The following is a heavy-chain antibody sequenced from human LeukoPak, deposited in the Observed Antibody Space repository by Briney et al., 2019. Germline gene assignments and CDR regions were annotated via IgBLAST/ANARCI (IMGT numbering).Heavy chain of an antibody. Sequence: PGESLKISCKGSGYIFSNDWVAWVRHIPGKGLEWMGIIFPSDSDTRYSPSFQGQVTFSADKSISTAYLQWSSLKASDTAIYYCATTGYSRNWQYYWGQGTLVTVSS. J-gene: IGHJ4*02. CDR2: IFPSDSDT. D-gene: IGHD6-13*01. CDR3: ATTGYSRNWQYY. V-gene: IGHV5-51*01. CDR1: GYIFSNDW.